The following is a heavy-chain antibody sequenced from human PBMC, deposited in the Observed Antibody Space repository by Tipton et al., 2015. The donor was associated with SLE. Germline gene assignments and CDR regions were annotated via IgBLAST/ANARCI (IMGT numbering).Heavy chain of an antibody. D-gene: IGHD6-13*01. Sequence: TLSLTCAVYGRSFSGYYWSWIRQPPGKGLEWIGEINHSGSTNYNPSLKSRVTISVDTSKNQFSLKLSSVTAADTAVYYCARARQQLAPRAFDIWGQGTMVTVSS. CDR1: GRSFSGYY. CDR2: INHSGST. J-gene: IGHJ3*02. V-gene: IGHV4-34*01. CDR3: ARARQQLAPRAFDI.